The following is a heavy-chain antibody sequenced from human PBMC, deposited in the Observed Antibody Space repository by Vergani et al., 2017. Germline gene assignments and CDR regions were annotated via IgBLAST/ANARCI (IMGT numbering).Heavy chain of an antibody. V-gene: IGHV1-69*02. CDR1: GGTFSSYT. D-gene: IGHD3-10*01. CDR3: ARVSTPYRSMVRGVIAFLYPVYYCYGMDV. Sequence: QVQLVQSGAEVKKPGSSVKVSCKASGGTFSSYTISWVRQAPGQGLEWMGRIIPILGIANYAQKFQGRVTITADKSTSTAYMELSSLRSEDTAVYYGARVSTPYRSMVRGVIAFLYPVYYCYGMDVWGQGTTVTVSS. J-gene: IGHJ6*02. CDR2: IIPILGIA.